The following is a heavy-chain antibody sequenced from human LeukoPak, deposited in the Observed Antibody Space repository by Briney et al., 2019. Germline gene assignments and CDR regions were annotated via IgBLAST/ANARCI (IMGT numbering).Heavy chain of an antibody. CDR3: ARENDSSGVDY. CDR2: IYYSGST. Sequence: SETLSLTCTVSGGSISCYYWSWIRQPPGKGLEWIGYIYYSGSTNYNPSLKSRVTISVDTSKNQFSLKLSSATAADTAVYYCARENDSSGVDYWGQGTLVTVSS. CDR1: GGSISCYY. D-gene: IGHD3-22*01. V-gene: IGHV4-59*01. J-gene: IGHJ4*02.